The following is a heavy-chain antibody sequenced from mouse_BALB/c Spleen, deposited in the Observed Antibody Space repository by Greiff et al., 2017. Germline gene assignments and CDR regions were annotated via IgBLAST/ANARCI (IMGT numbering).Heavy chain of an antibody. CDR1: GFTFTNYY. CDR2: IRNKANGYTT. Sequence: EVQLVESGGGLVQPGGSLRLSCATSGFTFTNYYMSWVRQPPGKALEWLGFIRNKANGYTTEYSASVKGRFTISRDNSQSILYLQMNTLRAEDSATYYCARDRGYDGVYYFDYWGQGTTLTVSS. J-gene: IGHJ2*01. D-gene: IGHD2-2*01. V-gene: IGHV7-3*02. CDR3: ARDRGYDGVYYFDY.